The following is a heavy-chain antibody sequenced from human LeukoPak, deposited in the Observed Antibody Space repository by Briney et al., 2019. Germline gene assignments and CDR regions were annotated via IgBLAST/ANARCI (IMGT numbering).Heavy chain of an antibody. CDR2: ISGSGGST. J-gene: IGHJ3*02. V-gene: IGHV3-23*01. D-gene: IGHD3-3*01. Sequence: GGSLRLSCAVSRFTFSSYGMSWVRQAPGKGLEWVSAISGSGGSTYYADSVKGRFTISRDDSKNTLYLQMSSLRAEDTAVYYCAKTLYDFWSGQGAFDIWGQGTMVTVSS. CDR3: AKTLYDFWSGQGAFDI. CDR1: RFTFSSYG.